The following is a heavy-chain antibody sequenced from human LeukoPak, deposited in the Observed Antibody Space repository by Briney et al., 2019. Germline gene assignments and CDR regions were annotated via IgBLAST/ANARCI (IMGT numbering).Heavy chain of an antibody. V-gene: IGHV3-7*01. CDR3: ARQPHPYYDFWSGYSLSYYYYYYMDV. CDR2: IKQDGSEK. Sequence: TGGSLRLSCAASGFTFSSYWMSWVRQAPGKGLEWVANIKQDGSEKYYVDSVKGRFTISRDNAKNSLYLQMNSLRAEDTAVYYCARQPHPYYDFWSGYSLSYYYYYYMDVWGKGTTVTVSS. J-gene: IGHJ6*03. D-gene: IGHD3-3*01. CDR1: GFTFSSYW.